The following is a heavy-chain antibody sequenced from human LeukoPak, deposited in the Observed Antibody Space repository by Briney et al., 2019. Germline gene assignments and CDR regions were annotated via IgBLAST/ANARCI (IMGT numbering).Heavy chain of an antibody. CDR1: GFTFGDYA. J-gene: IGHJ4*02. Sequence: QSGGSLRLSCTASGFTFGDYAMTWVRQAPGEGLGWVVFIRSKAYGGTTEYAASVKGRFTISRDDSKSIAYRQLNSLKTEDTAVYYCTRDQTPYYWGQGTLVTVSS. V-gene: IGHV3-49*04. CDR3: TRDQTPYY. CDR2: IRSKAYGGTT.